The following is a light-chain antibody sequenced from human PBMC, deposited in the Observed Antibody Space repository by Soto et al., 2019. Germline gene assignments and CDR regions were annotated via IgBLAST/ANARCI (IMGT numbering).Light chain of an antibody. CDR2: EDS. V-gene: IGLV2-23*01. CDR1: RSDVGNYV. Sequence: QSALTQPASVSGSPGQSITISCTGTRSDVGNYVVSWYQQHPGKAPKVLIYEDSERPSGVSDRFSGSKSGSTASLTISGLQAEEEADYYCCSYAGSATLFGGGTKVTVL. CDR3: CSYAGSATL. J-gene: IGLJ3*02.